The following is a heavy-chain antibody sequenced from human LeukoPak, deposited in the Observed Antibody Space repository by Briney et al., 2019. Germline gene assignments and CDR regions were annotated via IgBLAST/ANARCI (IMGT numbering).Heavy chain of an antibody. CDR1: GFTFSSYA. CDR2: ISGSGGNT. D-gene: IGHD1-14*01. V-gene: IGHV3-23*01. Sequence: PGGSLRLSCAASGFTFSSYAMSWVRQAPGKGLEWVSAISGSGGNTYYADSVKGRFTISRDNSKNTLYLQMNSLRAEDSAVYYCAKAPGGLIDPRGQGTLVTVSS. J-gene: IGHJ5*02. CDR3: AKAPGGLIDP.